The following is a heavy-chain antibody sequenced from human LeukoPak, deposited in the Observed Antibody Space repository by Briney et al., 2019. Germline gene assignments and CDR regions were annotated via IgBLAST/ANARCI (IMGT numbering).Heavy chain of an antibody. CDR3: AKDISVSSWYYFDY. D-gene: IGHD6-13*01. J-gene: IGHJ4*02. CDR1: GFTFSSYG. V-gene: IGHV3-30*18. CDR2: ISYDGSNK. Sequence: GRSLRLSCAASGFTFSSYGMHWVRQAPGKGLEWVAVISYDGSNKYYADSVKGRFTISRDNAKNSLYLQMNSLRAEDTALYYCAKDISVSSWYYFDYWGQGTLVTVSS.